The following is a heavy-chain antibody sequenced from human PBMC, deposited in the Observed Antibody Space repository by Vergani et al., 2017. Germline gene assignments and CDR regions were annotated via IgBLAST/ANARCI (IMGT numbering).Heavy chain of an antibody. D-gene: IGHD3-10*01. CDR2: IGTAGDT. Sequence: EVQLVESGGGLVQPGGSLRLSCAASGFTFSRYDMHWFRQATGKGLEWVSAIGTAGDTYYPGSVKGRFTISRENAKNSLYLQMNSLRAGDTAVYYCARSSYGSGSPDYWGQGTLVTVSS. CDR3: ARSSYGSGSPDY. J-gene: IGHJ4*02. V-gene: IGHV3-13*04. CDR1: GFTFSRYD.